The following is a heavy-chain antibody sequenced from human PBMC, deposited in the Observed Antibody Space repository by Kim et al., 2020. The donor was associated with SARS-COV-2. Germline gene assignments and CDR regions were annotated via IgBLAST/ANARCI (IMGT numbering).Heavy chain of an antibody. CDR3: ARDIYYGSGSYYFFDY. Sequence: GGSLRLSCAASGFTFSSYSMNWVRQAPGKGLEWVSSISSSSSYIYYADSVKGRFTISRDNAKNSLYLQMNSLRAEDTAVYYCARDIYYGSGSYYFFDYWGQGTLVTVSS. CDR1: GFTFSSYS. J-gene: IGHJ4*02. V-gene: IGHV3-21*01. D-gene: IGHD3-10*01. CDR2: ISSSSSYI.